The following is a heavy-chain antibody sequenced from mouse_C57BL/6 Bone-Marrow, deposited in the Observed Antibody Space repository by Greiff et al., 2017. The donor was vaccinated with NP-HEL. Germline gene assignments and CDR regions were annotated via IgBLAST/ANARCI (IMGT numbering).Heavy chain of an antibody. Sequence: VQLQQSGAELVKPGASVKMSCKASGYTFTTYPIEWVKQNHGKSLEWIGNFHPYNDDTKSNEKFKGKATLTVEKSSSTVYLELSRLTSADSAVYYCARGDSYGSSLDYWGQGTTLTVSS. CDR2: FHPYNDDT. J-gene: IGHJ2*01. CDR3: ARGDSYGSSLDY. D-gene: IGHD1-1*01. CDR1: GYTFTTYP. V-gene: IGHV1-47*01.